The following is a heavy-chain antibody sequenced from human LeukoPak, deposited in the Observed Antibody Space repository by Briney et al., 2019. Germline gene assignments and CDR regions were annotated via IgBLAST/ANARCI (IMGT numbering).Heavy chain of an antibody. CDR3: ARGVPYYYYMDV. CDR1: GFTFSSHG. J-gene: IGHJ6*03. V-gene: IGHV3-21*01. D-gene: IGHD3-10*01. Sequence: GGSLRLSCVASGFTFSSHGMNWVRQAPGKGLEWVSSISSSSSYIYYADSVKGRFTISRDNAKNSLYLQMNSLRAEDTAVYYCARGVPYYYYMDVWGKGTTVTISS. CDR2: ISSSSSYI.